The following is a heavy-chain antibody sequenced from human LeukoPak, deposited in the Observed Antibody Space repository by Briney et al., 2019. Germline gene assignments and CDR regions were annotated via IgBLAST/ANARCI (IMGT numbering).Heavy chain of an antibody. CDR2: IYSGGST. V-gene: IGHV3-53*01. Sequence: GGSLTLSCAASGFTVNGNYMSWVRQAPGKGLEWVSVIYSGGSTYYADSVKGRFTISRDNSKNTLYLQMNSLRAEDTAVYYCASMYFSQYLQHWGQGTLVTVSS. CDR3: ASMYFSQYLQH. J-gene: IGHJ1*01. D-gene: IGHD2-8*01. CDR1: GFTVNGNY.